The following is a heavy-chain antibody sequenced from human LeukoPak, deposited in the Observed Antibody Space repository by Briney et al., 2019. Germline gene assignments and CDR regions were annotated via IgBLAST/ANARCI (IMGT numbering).Heavy chain of an antibody. J-gene: IGHJ6*03. CDR3: ARDPRPRGSYPYYYYYMDV. CDR1: GGSISSYY. V-gene: IGHV4-59*12. D-gene: IGHD1-26*01. Sequence: SETLSLTCTVSGGSISSYYWSWIRQPPGKGLEWIGEIYHSGSTNYNPSLKSRVTISVDKSKNQFSLKLSSVTAADTPVYYCARDPRPRGSYPYYYYYMDVWGKGTTVTVSS. CDR2: IYHSGST.